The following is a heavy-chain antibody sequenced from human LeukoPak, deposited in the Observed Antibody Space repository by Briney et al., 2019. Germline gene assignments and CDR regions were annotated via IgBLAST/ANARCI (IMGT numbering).Heavy chain of an antibody. Sequence: GSSVKVSCKAPGGTFSSYAISWVRQAPGQGLEWMGRIIPILGIANYAQKFQGRVTITADKSTSTAYMELSSLRSEDTAVYYCARGGYCSGGSCYSGWFDPWGQGTLVTVSS. J-gene: IGHJ5*02. CDR1: GGTFSSYA. D-gene: IGHD2-15*01. V-gene: IGHV1-69*04. CDR2: IIPILGIA. CDR3: ARGGYCSGGSCYSGWFDP.